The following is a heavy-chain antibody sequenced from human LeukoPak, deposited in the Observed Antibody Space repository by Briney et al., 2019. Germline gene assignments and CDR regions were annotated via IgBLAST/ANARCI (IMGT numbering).Heavy chain of an antibody. Sequence: TGGSLRLSCAASGFTFSSYGMHWVRQAPGKGLEWVAFIRYDGSNKYYADSVKGRFTISRDNSKNTLYLQMNSLRAEDTAVYYCAKVRRWGIAAAGFSFDYWGQGTLVTVSS. CDR2: IRYDGSNK. J-gene: IGHJ4*02. V-gene: IGHV3-30*02. CDR3: AKVRRWGIAAAGFSFDY. CDR1: GFTFSSYG. D-gene: IGHD6-13*01.